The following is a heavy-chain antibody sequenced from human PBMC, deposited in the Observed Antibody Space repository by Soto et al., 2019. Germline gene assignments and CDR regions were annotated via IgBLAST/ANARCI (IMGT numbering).Heavy chain of an antibody. V-gene: IGHV3-9*01. CDR1: GFTFDDYA. J-gene: IGHJ6*02. D-gene: IGHD6-13*01. CDR3: VRDGYPAWVYGVDV. CDR2: ISWNSGSI. Sequence: SLRLSCAASGFTFDDYAMHWVRQAPGKGLEWVSGISWNSGSIGYADSVKGRFTISRDNAKNSLYLQMNSLRAEDTAVYYCVRDGYPAWVYGVDVWGQGTTVTAP.